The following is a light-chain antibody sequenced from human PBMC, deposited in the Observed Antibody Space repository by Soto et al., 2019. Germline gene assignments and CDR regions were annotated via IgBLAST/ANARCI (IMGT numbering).Light chain of an antibody. CDR2: SNS. CDR1: SSNIGSNT. CDR3: ATWDDGLKVDV. Sequence: SVLTQPPSASGTPGQRVTISCSGSSSNIGSNTVSWYHHLPGTAPKLLMYSNSQRPSGVPDRFSGSKSGTSASLAISGLQSEDEADYYCATWDDGLKVDVFGTGTKVTVL. V-gene: IGLV1-44*01. J-gene: IGLJ1*01.